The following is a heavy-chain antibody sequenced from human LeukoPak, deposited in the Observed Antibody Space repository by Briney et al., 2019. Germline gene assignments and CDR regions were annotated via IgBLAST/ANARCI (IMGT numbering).Heavy chain of an antibody. J-gene: IGHJ2*01. CDR3: ARDLWYDSSGYYYSWYFDL. Sequence: PSETLSLTCAVYGGSFSGYYWSWIRQPPGKGLEWIGEINHSGSTNYNPSLKSRVTISVDTSKNQFSLKLSSVTAADTAVYYCARDLWYDSSGYYYSWYFDLWGRGTLVTVSS. CDR2: INHSGST. D-gene: IGHD3-22*01. CDR1: GGSFSGYY. V-gene: IGHV4-34*01.